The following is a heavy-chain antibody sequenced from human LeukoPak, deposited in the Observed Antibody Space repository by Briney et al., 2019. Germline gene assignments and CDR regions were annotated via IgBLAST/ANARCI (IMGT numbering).Heavy chain of an antibody. D-gene: IGHD1-26*01. CDR2: IYYSGST. V-gene: IGHV4-39*07. CDR3: ARLWDSFDY. J-gene: IGHJ4*02. Sequence: SETLSLTCTVSGGFISNSNSHWGWIRQPPGKGLEWVGTIYYSGSTYYKSSLKSRVTISVDTSKNQFSLKLSSVTAADTAVYYCARLWDSFDYWGQGTLVTVSS. CDR1: GGFISNSNSH.